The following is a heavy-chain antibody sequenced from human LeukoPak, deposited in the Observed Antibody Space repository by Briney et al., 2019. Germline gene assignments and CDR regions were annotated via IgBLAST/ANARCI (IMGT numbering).Heavy chain of an antibody. CDR2: IYYSGNT. Sequence: SETLSLTCTVSGGSISSSSYHWGWIRQPPGKGLEWIGSIYYSGNTYYHPSLKSRVTISVDTSKNQFSLKLSSVTAADTAVYYCASHRRYTTGSEEFDYWGQGALVTVSS. J-gene: IGHJ4*02. V-gene: IGHV4-39*01. D-gene: IGHD2/OR15-2a*01. CDR1: GGSISSSSYH. CDR3: ASHRRYTTGSEEFDY.